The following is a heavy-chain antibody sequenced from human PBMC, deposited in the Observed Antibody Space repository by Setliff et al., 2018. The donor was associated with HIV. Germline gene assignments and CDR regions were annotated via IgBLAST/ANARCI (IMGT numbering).Heavy chain of an antibody. Sequence: ASVKVSCKASGYTFTTYSMNWVRQAPGQGLEWMGWINANTGNPTYAQGFTGRFVFSLDTSVSTAYLQISSLKAEDTAVYYCARASRYCSRTSCHGDWFDPWGQGTLVTVSS. V-gene: IGHV7-4-1*02. CDR3: ARASRYCSRTSCHGDWFDP. CDR2: INANTGNP. D-gene: IGHD2-2*01. CDR1: GYTFTTYS. J-gene: IGHJ5*02.